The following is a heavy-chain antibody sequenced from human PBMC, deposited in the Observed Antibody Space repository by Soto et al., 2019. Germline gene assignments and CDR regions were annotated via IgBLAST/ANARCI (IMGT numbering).Heavy chain of an antibody. V-gene: IGHV4-31*03. Sequence: TQSHTCSVSDDYMRSGGYYGTWIRQLPGKGLQWIGFIHYSGATLYSPSLKSRVSISVDTSKNQFSLKLSSVTAADTAVYYCARGHLGYYYYYGMDVWGQGTTVTVSS. J-gene: IGHJ6*02. CDR3: ARGHLGYYYYYGMDV. CDR2: IHYSGAT. CDR1: DDYMRSGGYY.